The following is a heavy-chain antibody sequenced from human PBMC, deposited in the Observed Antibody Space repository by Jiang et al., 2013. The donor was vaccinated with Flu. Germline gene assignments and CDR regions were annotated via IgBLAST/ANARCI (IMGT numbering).Heavy chain of an antibody. CDR1: GGSISSYY. J-gene: IGHJ4*02. CDR2: IYYSGST. Sequence: SGPGLVKPSETLSLTCTVSGGSISSYYWSWIRQPPGKGLEWIGYIYYSGSTNYNPSLKSRVTISVDTSKNQFSLKLSSVTAADTAVYYCARGTYGDYALDYWGQGTLVTVSS. V-gene: IGHV4-59*01. D-gene: IGHD4-17*01. CDR3: ARGTYGDYALDY.